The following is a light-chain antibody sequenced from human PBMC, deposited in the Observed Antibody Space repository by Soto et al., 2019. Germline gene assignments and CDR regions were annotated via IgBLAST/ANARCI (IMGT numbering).Light chain of an antibody. CDR1: QSVSSN. J-gene: IGKJ3*01. Sequence: EIVMTQSPATLSVSPGERATLSCRASQSVSSNLAWYQQKPGQAPRLLIYGASTRATGIPARFSGSGSGTEFTLNISSRQSEDFAVYYCQQYNNWPPFTFGPGTKVDI. CDR3: QQYNNWPPFT. CDR2: GAS. V-gene: IGKV3-15*01.